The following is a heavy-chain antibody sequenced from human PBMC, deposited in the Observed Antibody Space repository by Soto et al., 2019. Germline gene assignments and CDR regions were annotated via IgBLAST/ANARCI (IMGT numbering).Heavy chain of an antibody. V-gene: IGHV3-23*01. CDR3: TTHEEGAPWAGGFDS. Sequence: EVQLLESGGGLVQPGGSLRLSCAASGFRFRPRAMSWVRQAPGKGLEWVASIRPGGDSTYYADSVKGRFAVSRDNSNVTLYLQMDSLRVEDTAIYYCTTHEEGAPWAGGFDSWGQGTLVTVSS. CDR1: GFRFRPRA. J-gene: IGHJ5*01. D-gene: IGHD1-26*01. CDR2: IRPGGDST.